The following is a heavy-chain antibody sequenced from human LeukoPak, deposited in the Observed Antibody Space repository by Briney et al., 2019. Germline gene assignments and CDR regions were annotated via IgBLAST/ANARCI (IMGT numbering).Heavy chain of an antibody. CDR2: ISSSSSYI. Sequence: GGSLRLSCAASGFTFSSYSMNWVRQAPGKGLEWVSSISSSSSYIYYADSVKGRFTISRDNSKNTLYLQMNSLRAEDTAVYYCARDLGLAVLPTTMDVWGKGTTVTVSS. CDR3: ARDLGLAVLPTTMDV. D-gene: IGHD3-10*01. CDR1: GFTFSSYS. J-gene: IGHJ6*04. V-gene: IGHV3-21*01.